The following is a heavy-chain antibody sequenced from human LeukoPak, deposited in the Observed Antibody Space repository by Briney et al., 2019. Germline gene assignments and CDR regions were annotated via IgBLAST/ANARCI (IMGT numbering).Heavy chain of an antibody. V-gene: IGHV3-48*01. Sequence: GGSLRLSCAASGFTFSSYSMNWVRQAPGKGLEWVSYISTSSTIYYADSVKGRFTISRDNSKNTLYLQMNRLRAEDTAVYYCARGVTPDWFDPWGQGTLVTVSS. CDR2: ISTSSTI. D-gene: IGHD2-21*02. J-gene: IGHJ5*02. CDR1: GFTFSSYS. CDR3: ARGVTPDWFDP.